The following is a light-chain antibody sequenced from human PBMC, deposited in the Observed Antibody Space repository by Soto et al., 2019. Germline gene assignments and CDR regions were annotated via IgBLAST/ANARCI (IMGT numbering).Light chain of an antibody. Sequence: EIVMTQSPATLSVSPGERATLSCRASQSVSSNLAWYQQKPGQAPRLLIYGASTRATGIPARFSGSWSGTECTLTISSLQSEDFAVYYCQQYNNWPLYTFGQGTKLEIK. CDR3: QQYNNWPLYT. CDR1: QSVSSN. CDR2: GAS. V-gene: IGKV3-15*01. J-gene: IGKJ2*01.